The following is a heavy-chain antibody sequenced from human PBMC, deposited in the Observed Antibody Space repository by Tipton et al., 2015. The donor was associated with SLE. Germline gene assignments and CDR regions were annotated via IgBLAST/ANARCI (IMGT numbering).Heavy chain of an antibody. Sequence: SLRLSCAASGFTFRSYWMHWVRQAPGKGLEWVSVIWYDGSNKYYADSVKGRFTISRDNSKNTLYLQMNSLRAEDTAVYYCARDPLWVMVYAAAFDIWGQGTMVTVSS. CDR2: IWYDGSNK. D-gene: IGHD2-8*01. J-gene: IGHJ3*02. CDR3: ARDPLWVMVYAAAFDI. V-gene: IGHV3-33*08. CDR1: GFTFRSYW.